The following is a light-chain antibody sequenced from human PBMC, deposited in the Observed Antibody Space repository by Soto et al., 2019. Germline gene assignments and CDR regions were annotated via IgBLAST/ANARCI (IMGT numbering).Light chain of an antibody. CDR2: DVT. V-gene: IGLV2-14*03. Sequence: QSALTQPASVPGSPGQSISISCIGTSSDVGAFNYVSWYQHHPGKAPQLIIYDVTSRPSGVSNRFSASKSGNTASLTISGLQAEDEADYYCSSYTTRNTEVFGTGTRSPS. CDR3: SSYTTRNTEV. J-gene: IGLJ1*01. CDR1: SSDVGAFNY.